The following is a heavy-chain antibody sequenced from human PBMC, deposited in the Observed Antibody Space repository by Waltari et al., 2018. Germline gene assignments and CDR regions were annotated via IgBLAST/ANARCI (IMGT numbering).Heavy chain of an antibody. CDR2: SVVGSGNT. V-gene: IGHV1-58*01. J-gene: IGHJ4*02. D-gene: IGHD1-26*01. CDR1: GFTFTSSA. Sequence: QMQLVQSGPEVKKPGTSVKVSCKASGFTFTSSAVQWVRQARGQRLEWIGWSVVGSGNTNYAQKCQERVTITRDMSTSTAYMERSSLRSEDTAVYYGARAIPDKLSGSYYFDYWGQGTLVTVS. CDR3: ARAIPDKLSGSYYFDY.